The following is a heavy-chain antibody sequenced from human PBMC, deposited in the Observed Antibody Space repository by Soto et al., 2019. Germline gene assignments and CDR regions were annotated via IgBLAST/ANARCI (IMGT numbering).Heavy chain of an antibody. V-gene: IGHV3-13*05. CDR2: IGDIDDP. J-gene: IGHJ6*02. CDR3: ARGPPRVRERTYYYRMDV. CDR1: GFTIRHYD. Sequence: EVQLVESGGGLAQPGGSLRLSCAASGFTIRHYDMHWVRQPTGKGLEWVSGIGDIDDPYYADSVKGRFPISREIAKNSVYLQMDGLRAGDSAVYYCARGPPRVRERTYYYRMDVWGQGTTVTVSS. D-gene: IGHD3-10*01.